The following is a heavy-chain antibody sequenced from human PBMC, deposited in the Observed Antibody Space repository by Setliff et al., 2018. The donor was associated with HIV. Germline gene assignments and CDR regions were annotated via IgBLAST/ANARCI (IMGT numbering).Heavy chain of an antibody. CDR1: GGSISSGGYY. D-gene: IGHD3-16*01. CDR3: ARSKKRGDYYYYYYYMDV. Sequence: PSETLSLTCTVSGGSISSGGYYWSWIRQHPGKGLEWIGYIYYSGSTYYNPSPKSRVTISVDTSKNQFSLKLSSVTAADTAVYYCARSKKRGDYYYYYYYMDVWGKGTTVTVSS. V-gene: IGHV4-31*03. CDR2: IYYSGST. J-gene: IGHJ6*03.